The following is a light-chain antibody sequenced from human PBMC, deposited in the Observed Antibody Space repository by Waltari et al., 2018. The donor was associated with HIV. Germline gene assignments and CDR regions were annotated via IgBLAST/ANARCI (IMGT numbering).Light chain of an antibody. Sequence: QSVLAQPPSASGTPGQRVTISCSGSTSNIGGNTVSWYQQLPGTAPKLLIYSNKVRPSGVPDRLSGSTSGTSASLVISGLQSEDEADYYCAAWDDSLKGGAFGTGTKVTVL. CDR2: SNK. J-gene: IGLJ1*01. CDR1: TSNIGGNT. CDR3: AAWDDSLKGGA. V-gene: IGLV1-44*01.